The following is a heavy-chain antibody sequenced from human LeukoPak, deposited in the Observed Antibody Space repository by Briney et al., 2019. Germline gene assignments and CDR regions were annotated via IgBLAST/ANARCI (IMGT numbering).Heavy chain of an antibody. V-gene: IGHV1-69*13. CDR1: GGTFSSYA. CDR2: IIPIFGRA. Sequence: SVRVSCKASGGTFSSYAISWVRQAPGQGLEWMGGIIPIFGRANYAQKFPGRVRITEDESTSTANKQRSSRRSEDTAVYYCAREPGHWGQGTLVTVSS. D-gene: IGHD3-10*01. CDR3: AREPGH. J-gene: IGHJ4*02.